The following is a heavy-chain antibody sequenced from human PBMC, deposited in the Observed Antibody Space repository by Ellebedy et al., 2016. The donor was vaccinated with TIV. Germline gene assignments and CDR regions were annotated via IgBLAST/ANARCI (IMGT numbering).Heavy chain of an antibody. Sequence: AASVKVSCKASGYNFIYSAMHWVRQALGQRLEWMGWINAGNGNTMYSQRFKGRVTLTRDTSATTAYMELSNLISEDTSVYFCARDFGVTKSFDYWGQGTLVTVSS. V-gene: IGHV1-3*01. J-gene: IGHJ4*02. CDR1: GYNFIYSA. CDR3: ARDFGVTKSFDY. D-gene: IGHD3-3*01. CDR2: INAGNGNT.